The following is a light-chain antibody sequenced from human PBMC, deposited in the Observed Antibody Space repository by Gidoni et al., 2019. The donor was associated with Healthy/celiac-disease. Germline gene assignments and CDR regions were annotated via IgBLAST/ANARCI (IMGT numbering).Light chain of an antibody. V-gene: IGKV1-39*01. CDR3: QQSYSTLWT. CDR2: AAS. J-gene: IGKJ1*01. CDR1: QSISSY. Sequence: DIQMPQSPSPLSASVGDRVTITCRASQSISSYLHWYQQKPGKAPKLLIYAASSLQSGVPSRFSGSGSGTDFTLTISSLQPEDFATYYCQQSYSTLWTFGQGTKVEIK.